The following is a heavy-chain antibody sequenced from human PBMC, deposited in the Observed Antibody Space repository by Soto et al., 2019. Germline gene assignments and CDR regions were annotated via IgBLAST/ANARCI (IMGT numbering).Heavy chain of an antibody. CDR2: IYYSGRT. J-gene: IGHJ5*02. CDR1: GGSISSGVYY. Sequence: PSETLSLTCTVSGGSISSGVYYWSWTRQHPGKGLEWIGYIYYSGRTYYNPSLHSRVSIAVDTTENQFSLKLTSVTAADTSVYYCARGSFSSSSSWFDPWGRRTLVTVSS. V-gene: IGHV4-31*03. D-gene: IGHD6-6*01. CDR3: ARGSFSSSSSWFDP.